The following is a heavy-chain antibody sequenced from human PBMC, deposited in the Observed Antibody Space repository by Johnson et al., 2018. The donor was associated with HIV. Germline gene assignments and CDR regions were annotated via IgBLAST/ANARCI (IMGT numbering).Heavy chain of an antibody. V-gene: IGHV3-13*01. CDR1: GFTLSGYD. J-gene: IGHJ3*01. CDR3: ARRSARSGGFDL. Sequence: VQLVESGGGLVQPGGSLRLSCAASGFTLSGYDMHWVHQATGKGLEWVSEIDSVGDTYYPPSVKGRLTTSRENANNSLYLEMSSLRAGDTAVYYCARRSARSGGFDLWGQGTMVTVSS. CDR2: IDSVGDT. D-gene: IGHD2-8*02.